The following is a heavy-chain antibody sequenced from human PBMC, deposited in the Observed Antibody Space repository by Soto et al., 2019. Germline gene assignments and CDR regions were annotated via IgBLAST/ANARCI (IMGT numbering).Heavy chain of an antibody. CDR2: IIPIFGTA. D-gene: IGHD3-22*01. Sequence: ASVKVSCKASGGTFSSYAISWVRQAPGQGLEWMGGIIPIFGTANYAQKFQGRVTITADESTSTAYMELSSLRSEDTAVYYCARQYYDSSGYQTYYYGMDVWGQGTTVTVSS. V-gene: IGHV1-69*13. CDR3: ARQYYDSSGYQTYYYGMDV. J-gene: IGHJ6*02. CDR1: GGTFSSYA.